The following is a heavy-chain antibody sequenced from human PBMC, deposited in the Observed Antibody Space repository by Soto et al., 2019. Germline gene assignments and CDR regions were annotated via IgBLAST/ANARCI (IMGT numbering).Heavy chain of an antibody. Sequence: QVQLVESGGGVVQPGRSLRLSCAASGFTFRSYAMHWVRQAPGKGLEWVAIISNDGNNKFYADSVKGRFTISRDNSKNTLYLQMNSLRVEDTAVYYCARGDSSSWFPTHFDYWGQGTLVTVSS. J-gene: IGHJ4*02. CDR3: ARGDSSSWFPTHFDY. CDR2: ISNDGNNK. V-gene: IGHV3-30-3*01. D-gene: IGHD6-13*01. CDR1: GFTFRSYA.